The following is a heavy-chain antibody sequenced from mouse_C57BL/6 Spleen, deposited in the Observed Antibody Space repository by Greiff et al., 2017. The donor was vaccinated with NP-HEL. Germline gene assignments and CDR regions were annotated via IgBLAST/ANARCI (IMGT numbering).Heavy chain of an antibody. CDR1: GYTFTSYW. Sequence: QVQLQQSGAELVRPGSSVKLSCKASGYTFTSYWMDWVKQRPGQGLQWIGNIYPSDSETHYNQKFKDKATLTVDKSSSTAYMQLSSLTSEDSAVYYCARRLGAYYFDYWGQGTTLTVSS. J-gene: IGHJ2*01. CDR3: ARRLGAYYFDY. V-gene: IGHV1-61*01. CDR2: IYPSDSET.